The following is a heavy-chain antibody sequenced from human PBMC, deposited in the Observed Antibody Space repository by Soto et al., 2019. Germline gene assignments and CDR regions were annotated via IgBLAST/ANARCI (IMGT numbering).Heavy chain of an antibody. J-gene: IGHJ4*02. CDR2: ISYDGSDK. D-gene: IGHD3-16*02. Sequence: QVQLVESGGGVVQPGRSLRLSCAASGFTFSSYAMHWVRQAPGKGLEWVAVISYDGSDKYYADSVKGRFTISRDNSKNTLNLENDRLRADDTGVFYCAKALGELSPESYDYWGQGTLITVSS. V-gene: IGHV3-30*18. CDR1: GFTFSSYA. CDR3: AKALGELSPESYDY.